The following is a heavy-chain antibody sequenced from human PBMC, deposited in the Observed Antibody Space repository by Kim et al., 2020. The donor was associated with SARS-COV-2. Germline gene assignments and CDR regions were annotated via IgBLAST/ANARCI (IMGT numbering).Heavy chain of an antibody. CDR2: MNPNSGNT. V-gene: IGHV1-8*01. D-gene: IGHD5-12*01. Sequence: ASVKVSCKASGYTFTSYDINWVRQATGQGLEWMGWMNPNSGNTGYAQKFQGRVTMTRNTSISTAYMELSSLRSEDTAVYYCARVGSGYDWWSYYYYGMDVWGQGTTVTVSS. CDR1: GYTFTSYD. CDR3: ARVGSGYDWWSYYYYGMDV. J-gene: IGHJ6*02.